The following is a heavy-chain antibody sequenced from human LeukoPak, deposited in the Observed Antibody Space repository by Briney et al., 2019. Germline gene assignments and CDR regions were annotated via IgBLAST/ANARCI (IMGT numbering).Heavy chain of an antibody. CDR1: GFTFSDYY. J-gene: IGHJ4*02. V-gene: IGHV3-11*01. D-gene: IGHD6-13*01. CDR3: ARGGGNSSSWFDPEPLPFDY. CDR2: ISSSGSTI. Sequence: GGSLRLSCAASGFTFSDYYMSWIRQAPGKGLEWVSYISSSGSTIYYADSVKGRFTISRDNAKNSLYPQMNSLRAEDTAVYYCARGGGNSSSWFDPEPLPFDYWGQGTLVTVSS.